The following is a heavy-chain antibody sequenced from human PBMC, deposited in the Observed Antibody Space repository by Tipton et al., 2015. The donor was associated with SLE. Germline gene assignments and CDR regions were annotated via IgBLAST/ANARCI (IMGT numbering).Heavy chain of an antibody. J-gene: IGHJ1*01. CDR2: INHRGST. CDR3: ARSPGTARAEYFHH. CDR1: GFTVSSNY. Sequence: LRLSCAASGFTVSSNYMSWVRQPPGKGLEWIGEINHRGSTNYNPSLKSRITISVDTSKNQFSLKLNSVTAADTAVYYCARSPGTARAEYFHHWGQGTLVTVSS. D-gene: IGHD1-14*01. V-gene: IGHV4-34*01.